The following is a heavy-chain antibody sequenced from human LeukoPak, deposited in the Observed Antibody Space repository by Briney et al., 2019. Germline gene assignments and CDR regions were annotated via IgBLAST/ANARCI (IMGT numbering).Heavy chain of an antibody. CDR1: GFTFDDYA. CDR2: ISWNSGSI. CDR3: AKDLSSGWYGDAFDI. D-gene: IGHD6-19*01. V-gene: IGHV3-9*01. Sequence: GGSLRLSCAASGFTFDDYAMHWVRQAPGKGLEWVSGISWNSGSIGYADSVKGRFTISRDNAKNSLYLQMNSLRAEDTALYYCAKDLSSGWYGDAFDIWGQGTMVSVCS. J-gene: IGHJ3*02.